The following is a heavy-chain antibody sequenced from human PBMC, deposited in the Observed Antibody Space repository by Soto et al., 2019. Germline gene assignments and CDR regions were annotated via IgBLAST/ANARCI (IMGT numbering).Heavy chain of an antibody. Sequence: GASVKVSCKASGGTFSSYAISWVRQAPGQGLECMGGIIPIFGTANYAQKFQGRVTITADESTSTAYMELSSLRSEDTAVYYCARGRRPDYYDSSGYGGPRDAFDIWGQGTMVTVSS. CDR1: GGTFSSYA. CDR3: ARGRRPDYYDSSGYGGPRDAFDI. J-gene: IGHJ3*02. CDR2: IIPIFGTA. D-gene: IGHD3-22*01. V-gene: IGHV1-69*13.